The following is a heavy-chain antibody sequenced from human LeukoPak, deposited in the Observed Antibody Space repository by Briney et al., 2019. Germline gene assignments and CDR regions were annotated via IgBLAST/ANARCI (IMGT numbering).Heavy chain of an antibody. CDR1: GGSISSYY. CDR3: ALDSGWSAFDI. D-gene: IGHD6-19*01. J-gene: IGHJ3*02. V-gene: IGHV4-4*07. Sequence: SEALSLTCTVSGGSISSYYWSWIREPAGKGLEWIGRIYTSGSTNYNPSLKSRVTMSVDTSKNQFSLKLSSVTAADTAVYYCALDSGWSAFDIWGQGTMVTVSS. CDR2: IYTSGST.